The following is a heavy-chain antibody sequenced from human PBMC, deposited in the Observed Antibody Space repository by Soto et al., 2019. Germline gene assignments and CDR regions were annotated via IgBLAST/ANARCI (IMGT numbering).Heavy chain of an antibody. Sequence: SETLSLTCTVSGGSISSSSYYWGWIRQPPGKGLEWIGSIYYSGSTYYNPSLKSRVTISVDTSKNQFSLKLGSVTAADTAVYYCARHGGHSGTMVRGVILPYYYYYMDVWGKGTTVTVSS. CDR2: IYYSGST. V-gene: IGHV4-39*01. D-gene: IGHD3-10*01. CDR3: ARHGGHSGTMVRGVILPYYYYYMDV. CDR1: GGSISSSSYY. J-gene: IGHJ6*03.